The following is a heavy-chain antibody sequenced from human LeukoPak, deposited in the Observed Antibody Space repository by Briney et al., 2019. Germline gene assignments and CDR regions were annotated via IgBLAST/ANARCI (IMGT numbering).Heavy chain of an antibody. D-gene: IGHD2-2*01. CDR2: ISAYNGNT. V-gene: IGHV1-18*01. CDR1: GYTFTSYG. CDR3: ARDPGYCSSTSCSLDAFDI. Sequence: ASVKVSCKASGYTFTSYGISWVRRAPGQGLEWMGWISAYNGNTNYAQKLQGRVTMTTDTSTSTAYMELRSLRSDDTAVYYCARDPGYCSSTSCSLDAFDIWGQGTMVTVSS. J-gene: IGHJ3*02.